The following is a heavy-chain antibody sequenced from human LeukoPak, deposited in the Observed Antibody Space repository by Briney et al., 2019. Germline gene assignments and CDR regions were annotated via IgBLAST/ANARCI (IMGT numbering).Heavy chain of an antibody. CDR2: ISCYNGDT. CDR1: GYIFTGYF. D-gene: IGHD3-22*01. J-gene: IGHJ4*02. CDR3: ARDPSNSSGYHAHFDS. Sequence: GASVKVSCKASGYIFTGYFMHWVRQAPGQGLEWMGWISCYNGDTMYAQNVQGRVTMTTDTSTRTAYIELRSLRSDDTAMYYCARDPSNSSGYHAHFDSWGQGTLVTVSS. V-gene: IGHV1-18*04.